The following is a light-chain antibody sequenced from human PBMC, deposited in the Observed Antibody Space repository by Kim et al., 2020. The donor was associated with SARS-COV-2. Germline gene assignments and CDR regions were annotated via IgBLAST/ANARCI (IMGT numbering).Light chain of an antibody. CDR2: AAS. CDR3: QESYSAPPT. Sequence: ASVGDRVTITCRASQSISNYLNWYQQKPGKAPKLLIYAASSLQSGVPSRFSGSGSGTDFTLTISSLQSEDFATYSCQESYSAPPTFGQGTKVDIK. J-gene: IGKJ1*01. CDR1: QSISNY. V-gene: IGKV1-39*01.